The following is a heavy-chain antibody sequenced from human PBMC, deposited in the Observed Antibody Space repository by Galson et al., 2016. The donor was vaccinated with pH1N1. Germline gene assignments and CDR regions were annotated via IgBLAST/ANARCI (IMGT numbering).Heavy chain of an antibody. Sequence: SVKVSCKASGVIFNSYAINWVRQAPGQGLEWMGGIIAIFNTPNYAQDFQGRVTITADKPTTTVYLELSGLTSEYTAVYYCARARNYYGNEAFDIWGQGTMVIVSS. CDR2: IIAIFNTP. CDR1: GVIFNSYA. V-gene: IGHV1-69*06. CDR3: ARARNYYGNEAFDI. D-gene: IGHD3-22*01. J-gene: IGHJ3*02.